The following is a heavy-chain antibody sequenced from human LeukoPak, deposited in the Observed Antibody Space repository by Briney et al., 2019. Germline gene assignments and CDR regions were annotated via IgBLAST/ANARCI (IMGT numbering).Heavy chain of an antibody. J-gene: IGHJ4*02. CDR1: GYTFTSYD. CDR3: ARGLLGHTMVRGVIDY. Sequence: GASVKVSYKASGYTFTSYDINWVRQATGQGLEWMGWMNPNSGNTGYAQKFQGRVTMTRNTSISTAYMELSSLRSEDTAVYYCARGLLGHTMVRGVIDYWGQGTLVTVSS. D-gene: IGHD3-10*01. CDR2: MNPNSGNT. V-gene: IGHV1-8*01.